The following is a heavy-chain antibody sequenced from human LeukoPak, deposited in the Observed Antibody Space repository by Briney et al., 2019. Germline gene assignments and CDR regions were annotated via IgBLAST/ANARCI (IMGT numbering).Heavy chain of an antibody. V-gene: IGHV3-23*01. Sequence: PGGSLRLSCAASGFTFSNSAMTWVRQVPGKGLEWISTITNSGDKTYYADSVKGRFTISRDNSKNTLYLQMNSLRAEDTAVYYCAKSYYYDSSGYSMVWGQGTLVTVSS. CDR2: ITNSGDKT. CDR1: GFTFSNSA. J-gene: IGHJ4*02. CDR3: AKSYYYDSSGYSMV. D-gene: IGHD3-22*01.